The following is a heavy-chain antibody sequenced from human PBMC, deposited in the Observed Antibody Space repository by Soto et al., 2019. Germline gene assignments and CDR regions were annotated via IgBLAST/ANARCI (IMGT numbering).Heavy chain of an antibody. CDR3: ARRAQWLRGGMDG. D-gene: IGHD3-22*01. Sequence: GAPMKISCKGSEYSITSYWIGWVSQLHGKGLEWMGIIYPGDSDTRYSPSFQGQVTISADKSISTAYLQWSSLKASDTAMYYCARRAQWLRGGMDGWGQGTTVTVSS. CDR2: IYPGDSDT. V-gene: IGHV5-51*01. J-gene: IGHJ6*02. CDR1: EYSITSYW.